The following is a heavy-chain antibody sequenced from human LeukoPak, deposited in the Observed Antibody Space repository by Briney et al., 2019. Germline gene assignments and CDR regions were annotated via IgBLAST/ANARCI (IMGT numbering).Heavy chain of an antibody. CDR1: GGSFSGYY. CDR2: INHSGST. Sequence: ASETLSLTCAVYGGSFSGYYWSWIRQPPGKGLEWIGEINHSGSTNYNPSLKSRVTMSVDTSKNQLSMELRFLTAADTAVYYCATSHDVKTAPYDLWGQGTLVTVSS. J-gene: IGHJ5*02. CDR3: ATSHDVKTAPYDL. V-gene: IGHV4-34*01. D-gene: IGHD2-21*01.